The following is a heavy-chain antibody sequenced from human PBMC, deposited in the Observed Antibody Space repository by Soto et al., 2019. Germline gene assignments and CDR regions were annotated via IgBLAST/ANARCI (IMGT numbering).Heavy chain of an antibody. D-gene: IGHD3-3*01. CDR3: ASEAPPVLRFLEWSPSPYGMDV. Sequence: ASVKVSCKASGYTFTSYYMHWLRQAPGQGLEWMGIINPSGGSTSYAQKFQGRVTMTRDTSTSTVYMELSSLRSEDTAVYYCASEAPPVLRFLEWSPSPYGMDVWGQGTTVTVSS. CDR2: INPSGGST. CDR1: GYTFTSYY. V-gene: IGHV1-46*01. J-gene: IGHJ6*02.